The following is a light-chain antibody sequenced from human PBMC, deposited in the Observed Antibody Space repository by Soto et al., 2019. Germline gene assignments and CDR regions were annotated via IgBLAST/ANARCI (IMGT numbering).Light chain of an antibody. Sequence: QSVLTQPASVSGSPGQSITISCTGTSSDVGGYKFVSWYQQHPGKAPKLMIYEVSNRPSGVPDRFSGSKSGNTASLTISGLQAADEADYYCTLYTSENTYVFGTGTKLTVL. CDR3: TLYTSENTYV. CDR2: EVS. V-gene: IGLV2-14*01. J-gene: IGLJ1*01. CDR1: SSDVGGYKF.